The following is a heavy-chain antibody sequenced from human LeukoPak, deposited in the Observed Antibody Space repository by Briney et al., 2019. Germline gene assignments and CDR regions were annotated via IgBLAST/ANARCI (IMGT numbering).Heavy chain of an antibody. CDR1: GYTFTGYY. CDR2: INPNSGGT. Sequence: ASVKVSCKASGYTFTGYYMHWVRQAPGQGLEWMGRINPNSGGTNYAQKFQGRVTITADESTSTAYMELSSLRSEDTAVYYCARAYCGGDCYPVTYYYYYMDVWGKGTTVTVSS. CDR3: ARAYCGGDCYPVTYYYYYMDV. J-gene: IGHJ6*03. D-gene: IGHD2-21*01. V-gene: IGHV1-2*06.